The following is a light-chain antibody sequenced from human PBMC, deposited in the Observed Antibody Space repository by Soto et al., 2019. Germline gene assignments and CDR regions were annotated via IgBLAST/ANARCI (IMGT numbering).Light chain of an antibody. Sequence: EIVLTQFPGTLSLTPGERATLSCRASQSVSSSYLSWYQQRPGQAPRLLIYGSSRRTTGIPDRFSGSGSGTDFTLIISRLEPEDFAVYYCQHYGNSRYTFGQGTKLEIK. CDR1: QSVSSSY. V-gene: IGKV3-20*01. CDR3: QHYGNSRYT. J-gene: IGKJ2*01. CDR2: GSS.